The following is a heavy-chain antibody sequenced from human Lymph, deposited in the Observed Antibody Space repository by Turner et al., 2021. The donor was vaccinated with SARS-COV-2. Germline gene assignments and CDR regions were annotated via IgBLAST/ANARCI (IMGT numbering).Heavy chain of an antibody. CDR1: GGSVTSSSYY. V-gene: IGHV4-39*01. Sequence: QVQLQESGPGLVKPSETLFFTCTVSGGSVTSSSYYWGWIRQPPGKGLEWIGNIYSSGSTYYNPSLKSRVTISVDTSKNQFSLKLSSVTAADTAVYYCARQRWLRGYFDYWSQGTLVTVSS. CDR2: IYSSGST. D-gene: IGHD5-18*01. J-gene: IGHJ4*02. CDR3: ARQRWLRGYFDY.